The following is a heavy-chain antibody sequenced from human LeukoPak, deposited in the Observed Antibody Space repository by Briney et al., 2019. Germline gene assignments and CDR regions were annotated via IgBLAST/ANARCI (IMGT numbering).Heavy chain of an antibody. J-gene: IGHJ4*02. V-gene: IGHV3-30*18. Sequence: GGSPRLSCIASGFTFSNYGMHWVCEALGKGLEWVAVISYDGSNDYYADSVKGRFTISRDNSKNTLFLQMNSLRPEDTAVYHCAKVALFSGYYPPFDYWGQGTLVTVSS. CDR3: AKVALFSGYYPPFDY. CDR1: GFTFSNYG. CDR2: ISYDGSND. D-gene: IGHD3-22*01.